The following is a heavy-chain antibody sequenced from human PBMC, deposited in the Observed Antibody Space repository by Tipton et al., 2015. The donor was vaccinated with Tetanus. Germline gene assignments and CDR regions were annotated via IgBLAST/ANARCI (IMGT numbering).Heavy chain of an antibody. CDR2: VFYSGST. J-gene: IGHJ4*02. CDR3: ARTAAGPDY. V-gene: IGHV4-31*03. CDR1: GGSISSGGYY. D-gene: IGHD6-13*01. Sequence: TLSLTCSVSGGSISSGGYYWSWIRQHPGKGLEWIGYVFYSGSTNYNPSLKSRVTISVDTSQKSFSLNLTSVTAADTAVYYCARTAAGPDYWGQGSLVTVSS.